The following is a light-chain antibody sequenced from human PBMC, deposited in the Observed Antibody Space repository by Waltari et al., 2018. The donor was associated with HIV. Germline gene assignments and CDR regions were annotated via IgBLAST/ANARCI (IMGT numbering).Light chain of an antibody. J-gene: IGLJ2*01. CDR2: DNN. CDR3: GTWDSSLSAGV. CDR1: SPNIGNNY. Sequence: QSVLTQPPSVSAAPGQKVTISCSGSSPNIGNNYVSWYQQFPGTAPKLLIYDNNKRPSGIRDRFSGSKSGTSATLGITGLQTGDEADYYCGTWDSSLSAGVFGGGTKLTVL. V-gene: IGLV1-51*01.